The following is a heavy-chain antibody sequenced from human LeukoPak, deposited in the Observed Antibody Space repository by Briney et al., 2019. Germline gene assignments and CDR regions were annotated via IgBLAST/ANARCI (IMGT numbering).Heavy chain of an antibody. V-gene: IGHV4-39*01. J-gene: IGHJ5*02. CDR1: GGSISSSSYY. CDR2: IYYSGST. Sequence: SETLSLTCTVSGGSISSSSYYWGWIRQPPGKGLEWIGNIYYSGSTYYNPSLKSRVTISVDTSKNQFSLKLSSVTAADTAVYYCARPGYSYGYGNWFDPWGQGTLVTVSS. CDR3: ARPGYSYGYGNWFDP. D-gene: IGHD5-18*01.